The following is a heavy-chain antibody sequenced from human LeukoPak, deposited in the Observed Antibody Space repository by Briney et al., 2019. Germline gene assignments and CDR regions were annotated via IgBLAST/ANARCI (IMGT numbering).Heavy chain of an antibody. Sequence: GGSLRLSCAASGFTFSSYMGWVRQAPGKGLEWVSVIYSSGTTYYPDSVKGRFTISRDDSKNRLYLQMDSLRAEDTAVYYCARLAVAYFDSWGQGTLVTVSS. V-gene: IGHV3-66*04. CDR3: ARLAVAYFDS. D-gene: IGHD6-19*01. CDR2: IYSSGTT. CDR1: GFTFSSY. J-gene: IGHJ4*02.